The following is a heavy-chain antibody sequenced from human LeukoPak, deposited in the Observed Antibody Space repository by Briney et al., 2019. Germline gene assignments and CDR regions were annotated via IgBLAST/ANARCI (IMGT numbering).Heavy chain of an antibody. J-gene: IGHJ4*02. CDR1: GYTFTNYG. Sequence: ASVKISCKASGYTFTNYGISWVRQAPGQGLEWMGWISAYNGNTNHAQSLQGRVTMTTDTSTSTAYMELRSLRPDDTAVYYCARDSSPWLVLDYWGQGTLVTVSS. CDR2: ISAYNGNT. D-gene: IGHD6-19*01. CDR3: ARDSSPWLVLDY. V-gene: IGHV1-18*04.